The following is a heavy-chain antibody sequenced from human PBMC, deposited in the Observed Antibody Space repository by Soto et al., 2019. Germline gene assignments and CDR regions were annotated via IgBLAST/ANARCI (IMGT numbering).Heavy chain of an antibody. J-gene: IGHJ4*02. CDR2: IYYSGST. CDR1: GGSISSSSYY. CDR3: ARRYGDCFDY. D-gene: IGHD4-17*01. V-gene: IGHV4-39*01. Sequence: SETLSLTCTFSGGSISSSSYYWGWIRQPPGKGLEWIGSIYYSGSTYYNPSLKSRVTISVDTSKNQFSLKLSSVTAADTAVYYCARRYGDCFDYWGQGTLVTVSS.